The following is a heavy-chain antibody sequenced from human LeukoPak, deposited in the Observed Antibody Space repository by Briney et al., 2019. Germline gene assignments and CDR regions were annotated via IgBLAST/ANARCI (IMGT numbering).Heavy chain of an antibody. Sequence: SETLSLTCTVSGGSISNYYWSWIRQPPGKGLEWIGYIYYSGSTNYNPSLKSRVTISVDTSKNQVSLKLSSVTAADTAVYYCASLLTYSDYWGQGTLVTVSS. V-gene: IGHV4-59*01. CDR2: IYYSGST. CDR3: ASLLTYSDY. J-gene: IGHJ4*02. CDR1: GGSISNYY.